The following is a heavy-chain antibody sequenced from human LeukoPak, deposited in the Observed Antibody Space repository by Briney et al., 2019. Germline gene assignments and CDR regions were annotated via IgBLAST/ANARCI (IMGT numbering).Heavy chain of an antibody. V-gene: IGHV1-69*04. J-gene: IGHJ4*02. CDR2: IIPILGIA. CDR1: GGTFSSYA. Sequence: SVKISCKASGGTFSSYAISWVRQAPGQGLEWMGRIIPILGIANYAQKFQGRVTITADKSTSTAYMELSSLRSEDTAVYYCAKTRKDYSNYYFDYWGQGTLVTVSS. D-gene: IGHD4-11*01. CDR3: AKTRKDYSNYYFDY.